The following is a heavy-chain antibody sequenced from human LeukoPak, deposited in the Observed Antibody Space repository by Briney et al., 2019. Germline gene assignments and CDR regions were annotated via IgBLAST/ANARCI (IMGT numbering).Heavy chain of an antibody. V-gene: IGHV1-8*01. J-gene: IGHJ4*02. CDR1: GYTFTSYD. CDR3: ARATDLLRFLEWLLDY. Sequence: GASVKVSCKASGYTFTSYDINWVRQATGQGLEWMGWMNPNSGHTGYAQKFQGRVTMTRNTSISTAYMELSSLRSEDTAVYYCARATDLLRFLEWLLDYWGQGTLVTVSS. D-gene: IGHD3-3*01. CDR2: MNPNSGHT.